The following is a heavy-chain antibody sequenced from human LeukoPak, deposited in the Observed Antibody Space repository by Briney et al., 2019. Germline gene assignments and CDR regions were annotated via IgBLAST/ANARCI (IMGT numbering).Heavy chain of an antibody. D-gene: IGHD3-10*01. J-gene: IGHJ4*02. CDR2: IYSGGST. CDR1: GFTMSSNY. V-gene: IGHV3-53*04. Sequence: GSLRLSCAASGFTMSSNYMSWVRQAPGKGLEWVSVIYSGGSTYYADAVKGRFTISRHSSTNTLYLQMNSLRAEDTAVYYCARSTTYYYGAGTYSASIDYWGQGTLVTVSS. CDR3: ARSTTYYYGAGTYSASIDY.